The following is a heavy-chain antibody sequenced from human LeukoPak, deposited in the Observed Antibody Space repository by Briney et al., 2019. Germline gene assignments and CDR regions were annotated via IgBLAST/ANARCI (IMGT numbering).Heavy chain of an antibody. V-gene: IGHV3-20*04. CDR2: VNWNGDST. Sequence: GGSLRLSCAASGFAVSDYTMNWVRQAPGKGPEWLCDVNWNGDSTGYADSVKGRFTISRDNSKNSLYLQMNSLRVEDTALYYCARDQLLHRNWFDAWGQGTLVTVSS. CDR1: GFAVSDYT. J-gene: IGHJ5*02. D-gene: IGHD3-22*01. CDR3: ARDQLLHRNWFDA.